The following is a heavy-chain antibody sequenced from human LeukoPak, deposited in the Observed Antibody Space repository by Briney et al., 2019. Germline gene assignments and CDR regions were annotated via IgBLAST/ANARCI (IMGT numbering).Heavy chain of an antibody. CDR2: ISYDGSNK. Sequence: GRSLRLSCAASGFTFSSYAMHWVRQAPGKGLEWVAVISYDGSNKYYADSVKGRFTISRDNSKNTLYLQMNSLRAEDTAVYYCARGVYCSSTTCYMDYFDYWGQGTLVTVSS. D-gene: IGHD2-2*02. CDR1: GFTFSSYA. J-gene: IGHJ4*02. V-gene: IGHV3-30*04. CDR3: ARGVYCSSTTCYMDYFDY.